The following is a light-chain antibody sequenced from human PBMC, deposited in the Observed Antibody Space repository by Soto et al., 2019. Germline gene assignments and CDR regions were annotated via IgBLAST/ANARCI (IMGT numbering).Light chain of an antibody. CDR2: DVI. Sequence: QSALTQPASVSGSPGQSITISCTGISSDVGGYNYVSWFQQHPGKAPKLLIYDVINRPSGVSDRFSASKTGNAASLTISGLQAEDEASYYCSSYTRSNTLVFGGGTQLTVL. CDR1: SSDVGGYNY. CDR3: SSYTRSNTLV. J-gene: IGLJ7*01. V-gene: IGLV2-14*01.